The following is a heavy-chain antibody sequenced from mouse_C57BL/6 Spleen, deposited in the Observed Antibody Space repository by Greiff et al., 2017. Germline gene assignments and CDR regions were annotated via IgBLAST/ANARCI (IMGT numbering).Heavy chain of an antibody. D-gene: IGHD2-2*01. J-gene: IGHJ2*01. V-gene: IGHV1-52*01. Sequence: QVQLQQPGAELVRPGSSVKLSCKASGYTFTSYWMHWVKQRPIQGLEWIGNIDPSDSETHYNQKFKDKATLTVDKSSSTAYMQLSSLTSEDSAVYYCAREGNGYGLDYWGQGTTLTVSS. CDR3: AREGNGYGLDY. CDR2: IDPSDSET. CDR1: GYTFTSYW.